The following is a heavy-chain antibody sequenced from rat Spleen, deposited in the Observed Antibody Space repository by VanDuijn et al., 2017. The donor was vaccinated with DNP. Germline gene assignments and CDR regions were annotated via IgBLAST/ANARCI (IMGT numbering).Heavy chain of an antibody. Sequence: EVQLVESGGGLVQPGRSLRLSCAASGFTFSNFYMAWVRQAPAKGLEWVATITTSDGSTYYPDSVKGRCTISRDDAESSLYLQMNSLKSEDTATYYCARLGRLRPYWYFDFWGPGTMVTVSS. J-gene: IGHJ1*01. D-gene: IGHD1-11*01. CDR3: ARLGRLRPYWYFDF. CDR2: ITTSDGST. V-gene: IGHV5-25*01. CDR1: GFTFSNFY.